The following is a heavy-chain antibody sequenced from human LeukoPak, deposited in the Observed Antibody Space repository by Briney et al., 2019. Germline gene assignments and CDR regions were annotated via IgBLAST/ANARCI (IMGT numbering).Heavy chain of an antibody. Sequence: SETLSLTCAVYSGSFSGYYWSWIRQPPGKGLEWIGEINHSGSTNYNPSLKSRVTISLDTSKNQFSLKLSSVTAADTAVYYCARQSYDILTGPDAFDIWGQGTMVTVSS. CDR3: ARQSYDILTGPDAFDI. V-gene: IGHV4-34*01. J-gene: IGHJ3*02. CDR2: INHSGST. CDR1: SGSFSGYY. D-gene: IGHD3-9*01.